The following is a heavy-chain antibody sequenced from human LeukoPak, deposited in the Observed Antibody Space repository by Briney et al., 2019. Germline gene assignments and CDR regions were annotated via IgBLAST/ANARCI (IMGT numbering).Heavy chain of an antibody. Sequence: SQTLSLTCTVSGGSISSGSYYWSWIRQPAGKGLEWIGRIYTSGSTNYNPSLKSRVTISVDTSKNQFSLKLSSVTAADTAVYYCAGGGEGSYFDYWGQGTLVTVSS. J-gene: IGHJ4*02. CDR3: AGGGEGSYFDY. CDR1: GGSISSGSYY. D-gene: IGHD2-15*01. V-gene: IGHV4-61*02. CDR2: IYTSGST.